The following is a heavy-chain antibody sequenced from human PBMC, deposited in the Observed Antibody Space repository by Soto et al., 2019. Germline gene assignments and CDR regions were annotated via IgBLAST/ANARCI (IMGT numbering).Heavy chain of an antibody. V-gene: IGHV3-30*18. CDR2: ISYDGTNK. J-gene: IGHJ4*02. Sequence: QVQLVESGGGVVQPGRSLRLSCAASGFTFSNYGMHWVRQAPGKGLDWVAVISYDGTNKYYADSVKGRFTISRDNSKNTGYLQMNSLRAEDTAVYYCAKEVGGSGWYLGDYCGQGTLVTVSS. D-gene: IGHD6-19*01. CDR1: GFTFSNYG. CDR3: AKEVGGSGWYLGDY.